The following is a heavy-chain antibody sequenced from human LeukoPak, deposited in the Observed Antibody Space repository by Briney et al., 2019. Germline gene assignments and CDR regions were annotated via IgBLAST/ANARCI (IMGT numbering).Heavy chain of an antibody. V-gene: IGHV4-31*03. CDR3: AGDPTDDYGGHSPLYYFDY. CDR1: GGSISSGGYY. Sequence: SETLSLTCTVSGGSISSGGYYWSWIRQHPGKGLEWIGYIYYSGSTYYNPSLKSRVTISVDTSKNQFSLKLSSVTAADTAVYYCAGDPTDDYGGHSPLYYFDYWGQGTLVTVSS. J-gene: IGHJ4*02. CDR2: IYYSGST. D-gene: IGHD4-23*01.